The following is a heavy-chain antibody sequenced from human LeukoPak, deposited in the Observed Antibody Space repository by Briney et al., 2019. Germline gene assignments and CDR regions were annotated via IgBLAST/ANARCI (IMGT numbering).Heavy chain of an antibody. J-gene: IGHJ4*02. CDR3: AKDALRAVPYYFDY. V-gene: IGHV3-23*01. CDR1: GFTFSSYA. CDR2: ISGSGYSA. D-gene: IGHD3-10*01. Sequence: PGGSLRLSCAASGFTFSSYAMSWVRQAPGKGLEWVSAISGSGYSAYYADSVKGRFTISRDNSKNTLFLQMNSLRAEDMAVYYCAKDALRAVPYYFDYWGQGTLVTVTS.